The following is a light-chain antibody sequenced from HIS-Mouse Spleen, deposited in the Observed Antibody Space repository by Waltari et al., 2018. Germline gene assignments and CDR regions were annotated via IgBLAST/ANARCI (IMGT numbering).Light chain of an antibody. J-gene: IGLJ2*01. CDR2: EDS. Sequence: SYALTQPPSVSVSPGQTARIPCPGGALPKKYAYWYQQKSGQAPVLVIYEDSKRPSGIPERFSGSSSGTMATLTISGAQVEDEADYYCYSTDSSGNHRVFGGGTKLTVL. CDR3: YSTDSSGNHRV. CDR1: ALPKKY. V-gene: IGLV3-10*01.